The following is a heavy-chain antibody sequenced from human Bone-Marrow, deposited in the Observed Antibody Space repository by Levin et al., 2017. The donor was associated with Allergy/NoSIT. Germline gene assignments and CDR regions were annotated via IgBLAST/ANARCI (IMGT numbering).Heavy chain of an antibody. Sequence: GGSLRLSCAASGFTFSSYEMNWVRQAPGKGLEWVSYISSSGSTIYYADSVKGRFTISRDNAKNSLYLQMNSLRAEDTAVYYCARDSPAYYDILTGYYIHYYFDYWGQGTLVTVSS. V-gene: IGHV3-48*03. CDR3: ARDSPAYYDILTGYYIHYYFDY. D-gene: IGHD3-9*01. J-gene: IGHJ4*02. CDR2: ISSSGSTI. CDR1: GFTFSSYE.